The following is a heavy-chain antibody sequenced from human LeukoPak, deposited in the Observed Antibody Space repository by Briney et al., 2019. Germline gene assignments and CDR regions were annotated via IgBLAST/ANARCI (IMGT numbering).Heavy chain of an antibody. V-gene: IGHV1-69*05. D-gene: IGHD3-10*01. CDR3: ARDLNGVSGFGELGYHYYMDV. J-gene: IGHJ6*03. Sequence: ASVKVSCKASGGTFRSYAISWVRQAPGQGLEWMGRIVPMIGTANYAQKFQGRVTITTDESTSTAYMELSSLRSEDTAVYYCARDLNGVSGFGELGYHYYMDVWGKGTTVTVSS. CDR2: IVPMIGTA. CDR1: GGTFRSYA.